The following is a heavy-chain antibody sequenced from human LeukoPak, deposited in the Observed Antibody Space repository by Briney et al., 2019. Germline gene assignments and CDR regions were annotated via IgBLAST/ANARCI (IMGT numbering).Heavy chain of an antibody. Sequence: KPSETLSPTCTVSGGSISSYYWSWIRQPPGKGLEWIGYIYYSGSTNYNPSLKSRVTISVDTSKNQFSLKLSSVTAADTAVYYCARTKWELPSFDYWGQGTLVTVSS. V-gene: IGHV4-59*01. CDR3: ARTKWELPSFDY. CDR2: IYYSGST. J-gene: IGHJ4*02. D-gene: IGHD1-26*01. CDR1: GGSISSYY.